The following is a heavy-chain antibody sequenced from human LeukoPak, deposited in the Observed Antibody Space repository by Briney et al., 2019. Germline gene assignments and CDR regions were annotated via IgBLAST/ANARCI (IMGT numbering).Heavy chain of an antibody. Sequence: GASVKVSCKASGYTFTSYAMNWVRQAPGQGLEWMGWINTNTGNPTYAQGFTGRFVFSLDTSVSTAYLQISSLKAEDTAVYYCARVSSPTYCGGDCYSGDAFDIWGQGTMVTVSS. V-gene: IGHV7-4-1*02. D-gene: IGHD2-21*02. CDR1: GYTFTSYA. CDR2: INTNTGNP. J-gene: IGHJ3*02. CDR3: ARVSSPTYCGGDCYSGDAFDI.